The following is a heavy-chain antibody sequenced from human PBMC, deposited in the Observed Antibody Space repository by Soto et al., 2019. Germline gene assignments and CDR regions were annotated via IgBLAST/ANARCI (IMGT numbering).Heavy chain of an antibody. J-gene: IGHJ6*02. Sequence: PGGSLRLSCAASGFTFSSYGMHWVRQALGKGLEWVAVISYDGSNKYYADSVKGRFTISRDNSKNTLYLQMNSLRAEDTAVYYCARDVNSSGYYLYYYYYGMDVWGQGTTVTVSS. CDR2: ISYDGSNK. D-gene: IGHD3-22*01. CDR1: GFTFSSYG. CDR3: ARDVNSSGYYLYYYYYGMDV. V-gene: IGHV3-30*03.